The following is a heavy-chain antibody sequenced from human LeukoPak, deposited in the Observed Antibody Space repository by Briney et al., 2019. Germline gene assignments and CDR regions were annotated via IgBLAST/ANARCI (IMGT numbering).Heavy chain of an antibody. D-gene: IGHD5-18*01. V-gene: IGHV1-46*01. Sequence: ASVKVSCKASGYTFTSYYMHWVRQAPGQGLEWMGIINPSGGSTSYAQKFQGRVTMTRDTSTSTVYMELSSLRSEDTAVYYCARPVVGYSYGGGLAYWGQGTLVTVSS. CDR2: INPSGGST. CDR1: GYTFTSYY. CDR3: ARPVVGYSYGGGLAY. J-gene: IGHJ4*02.